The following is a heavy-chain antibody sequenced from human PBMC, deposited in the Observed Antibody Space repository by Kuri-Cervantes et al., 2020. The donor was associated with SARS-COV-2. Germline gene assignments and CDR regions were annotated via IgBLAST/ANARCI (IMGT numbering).Heavy chain of an antibody. D-gene: IGHD5-18*01. CDR1: RGSNSSSSYY. V-gene: IGHV4-39*07. Sequence: SETLSLTCSVTRGSNSSSSYYWGWIRQPPGKGLEWIGYIYHSGSTYYNPSLRSRVTISVDPSKAQFSLNLISVTAADTAVYYCARLGGYRSGYNWFDPWGQGTLVTVSS. J-gene: IGHJ5*02. CDR3: ARLGGYRSGYNWFDP. CDR2: IYHSGST.